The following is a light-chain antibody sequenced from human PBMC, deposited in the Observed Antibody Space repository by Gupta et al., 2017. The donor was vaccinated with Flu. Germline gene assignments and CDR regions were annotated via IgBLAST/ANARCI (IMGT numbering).Light chain of an antibody. CDR1: QGIGTS. V-gene: IGKV3-11*01. CDR2: DAS. CDR3: QQRNSFPGT. J-gene: IGKJ1*01. Sequence: ASTLSWSAGKRAILSSRARQGIGTSFAWYQQNPGQAPRLLIDDASRRTTGLPTRFSGGWSGTDFTLTSSILHADDFVHYYCQQRNSFPGTFGQGTKVEIK.